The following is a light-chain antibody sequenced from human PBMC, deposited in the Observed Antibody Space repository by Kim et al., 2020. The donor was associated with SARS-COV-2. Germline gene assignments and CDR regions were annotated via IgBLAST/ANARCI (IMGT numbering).Light chain of an antibody. V-gene: IGLV3-19*01. CDR1: SHRSYY. CDR3: NSRDSNDNVV. Sequence: VALGQTVRITCEGDSHRSYYATWYKKKPGQAPIMVIYGKNNRPSGSPDRYSGSSSGNTGSLTITGTQAGDEADYYCNSRDSNDNVVFGGGTQLTVL. J-gene: IGLJ2*01. CDR2: GKN.